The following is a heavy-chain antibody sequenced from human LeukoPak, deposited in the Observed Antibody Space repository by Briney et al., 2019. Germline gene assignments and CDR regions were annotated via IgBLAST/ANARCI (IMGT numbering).Heavy chain of an antibody. Sequence: GGSLRLSCAAPGFTFSSYWMTWVRQAPGKGLEWVANIRQDGNEQYYMDSVKGRFTISRDNAKNSLFLQMNGLTAEDTAVYYCARAPYSGGWYLMYWGQGTLVTVSS. J-gene: IGHJ4*02. CDR1: GFTFSSYW. V-gene: IGHV3-7*01. CDR2: IRQDGNEQ. D-gene: IGHD6-19*01. CDR3: ARAPYSGGWYLMY.